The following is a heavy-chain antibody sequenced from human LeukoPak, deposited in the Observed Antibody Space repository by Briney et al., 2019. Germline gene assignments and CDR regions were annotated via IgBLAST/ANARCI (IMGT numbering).Heavy chain of an antibody. V-gene: IGHV1-2*02. Sequence: AAVKVSFMSSRYTFTGYYMHWVRQAPGQGLAWMGWINPNSGGTNYAQKFQGRVTMTRDTSISTAYMELSRLRSDATDLYYCARVRGYMYYYDSSGSYYMDVWGKGTTVTVSS. CDR2: INPNSGGT. CDR3: ARVRGYMYYYDSSGSYYMDV. J-gene: IGHJ6*03. CDR1: RYTFTGYY. D-gene: IGHD3-22*01.